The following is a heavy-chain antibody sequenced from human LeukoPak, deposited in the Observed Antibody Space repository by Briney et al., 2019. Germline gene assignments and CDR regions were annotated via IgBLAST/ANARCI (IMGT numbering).Heavy chain of an antibody. J-gene: IGHJ4*02. CDR1: GYTLTELS. D-gene: IGHD3-10*01. CDR2: INTNTGNP. V-gene: IGHV7-4-1*02. Sequence: GASVKVSCKVSGYTLTELSMHWVRQAPGQGLEWMGWINTNTGNPTYAQGFTGRFVFSLDTSVSTAYLQISSLKAEDTAVYYCARLHTGRGVVRGVIHYRGQGTLVTVSS. CDR3: ARLHTGRGVVRGVIHY.